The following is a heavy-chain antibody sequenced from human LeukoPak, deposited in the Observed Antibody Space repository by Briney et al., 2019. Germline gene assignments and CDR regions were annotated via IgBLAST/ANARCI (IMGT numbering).Heavy chain of an antibody. CDR1: GGSFSGYY. CDR3: ARRRGSYYFDY. J-gene: IGHJ4*02. CDR2: INHSGST. V-gene: IGHV4-34*01. D-gene: IGHD3-16*01. Sequence: SETLSLTCAVYGGSFSGYYWSWIRQPPGKGLEWIGEINHSGSTNYNPSLKSRVTISVDTSKNQFSQKLGSVTAADTAVYYCARRRGSYYFDYWGQGTLVTVSS.